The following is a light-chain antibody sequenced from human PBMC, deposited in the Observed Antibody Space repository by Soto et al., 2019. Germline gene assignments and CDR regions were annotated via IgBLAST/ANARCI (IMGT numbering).Light chain of an antibody. Sequence: QSVLTQPASVSGSPGQSITISCTGTSRDIGNYNYVSWYQHHPGKAPKLMIYEVTSRPSGVSDRFSGSKSGMTASLTISGLQPEDEADYFCASYRSANAHVVFRTGTKV. V-gene: IGLV2-14*01. CDR3: ASYRSANAHVV. CDR1: SRDIGNYNY. CDR2: EVT. J-gene: IGLJ1*01.